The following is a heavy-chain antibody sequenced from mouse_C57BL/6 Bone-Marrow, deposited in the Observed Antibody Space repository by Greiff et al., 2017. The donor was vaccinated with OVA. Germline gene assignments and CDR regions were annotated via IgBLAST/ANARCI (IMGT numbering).Heavy chain of an antibody. CDR2: IYPRSGNT. Sequence: VQLQQSGAELARPGASVKLSCKASGYTFTSYGISWVKQRTGQGLEWIGEIYPRSGNTYYNEKFKGKATLTADKSSSTAYMELRSLTSEDSAVDVCARDSNYVAWFAYWGQGTLVTVSA. CDR1: GYTFTSYG. J-gene: IGHJ3*01. V-gene: IGHV1-81*01. D-gene: IGHD2-5*01. CDR3: ARDSNYVAWFAY.